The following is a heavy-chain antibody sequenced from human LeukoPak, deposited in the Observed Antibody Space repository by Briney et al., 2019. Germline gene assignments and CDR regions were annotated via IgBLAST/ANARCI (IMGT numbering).Heavy chain of an antibody. CDR2: FDPEDGET. Sequence: GASVKVSCKVSGYTLTELSMHWVRQAPGKGLEWMGGFDPEDGETIYAQKSQGRVTMTEDTSTDTAYMELSSLRSEDTAVYYCATALIAASWYSLDYWGQGTLVTVSS. V-gene: IGHV1-24*01. D-gene: IGHD6-13*01. CDR3: ATALIAASWYSLDY. J-gene: IGHJ4*02. CDR1: GYTLTELS.